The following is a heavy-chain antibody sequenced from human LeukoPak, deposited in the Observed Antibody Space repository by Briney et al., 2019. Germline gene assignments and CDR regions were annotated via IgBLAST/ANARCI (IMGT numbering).Heavy chain of an antibody. CDR2: INHSGST. Sequence: ASETLSLTCAVYGGSFNGYYWSWIRQPPGKGLEWIGEINHSGSTNYNPSLKSRVTISVDTSKNQFSLKLSSVTAADTAVYYCARDTYDAFDIWGQGTMVTVSS. CDR3: ARDTYDAFDI. D-gene: IGHD2-2*02. J-gene: IGHJ3*02. CDR1: GGSFNGYY. V-gene: IGHV4-34*01.